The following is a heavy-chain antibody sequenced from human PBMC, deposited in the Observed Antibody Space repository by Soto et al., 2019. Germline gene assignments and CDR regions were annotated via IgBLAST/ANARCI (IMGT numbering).Heavy chain of an antibody. V-gene: IGHV4-38-2*02. D-gene: IGHD5-18*01. CDR3: VRDRYSYGSEVAQ. Sequence: PSETLSLTCTVSGYSISNGYYWGWIRQSPEKGLEWIGTIYHSGTTYYNPSLKSRVIMSIDTSKNQFSLNLKSVTAADTAVYYCVRDRYSYGSEVAQWGQGTLVTVSS. CDR2: IYHSGTT. CDR1: GYSISNGYY. J-gene: IGHJ4*02.